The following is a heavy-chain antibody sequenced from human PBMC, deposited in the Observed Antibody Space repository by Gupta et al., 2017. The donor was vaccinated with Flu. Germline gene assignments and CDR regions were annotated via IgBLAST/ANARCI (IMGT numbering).Heavy chain of an antibody. V-gene: IGHV3-23*01. CDR1: GFTFSSNA. CDR3: AKKVEDSVQGYFEY. Sequence: EVQLLESGGGLVQPGGSLRLSCAASGFTFSSNAMSWVRQAPGRGLEGGSATSRSGDYKYYADGWKGRFTMSRDNSKKTPYLQMNSLREADTAIYYCAKKVEDSVQGYFEYWGQGTLVSVSS. J-gene: IGHJ4*02. CDR2: TSRSGDYK. D-gene: IGHD3-10*02.